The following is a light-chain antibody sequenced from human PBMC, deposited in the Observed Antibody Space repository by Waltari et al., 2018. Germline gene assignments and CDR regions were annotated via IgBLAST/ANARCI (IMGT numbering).Light chain of an antibody. V-gene: IGLV2-11*01. CDR1: SSDIGGYNY. Sequence: QAALTQPRSVSGSPGQSVTISCTGTSSDIGGYNYVSWYQLHPGTAPKLMISEVSKRPSSLSYRFSGSKSGNTASLTISGLQAEDEADYYCCSYAGNSIYIFSTGTRLTVL. CDR2: EVS. J-gene: IGLJ1*01. CDR3: CSYAGNSIYI.